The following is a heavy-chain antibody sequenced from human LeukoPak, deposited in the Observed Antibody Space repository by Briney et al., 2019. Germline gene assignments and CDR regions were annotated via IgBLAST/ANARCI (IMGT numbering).Heavy chain of an antibody. Sequence: GGSLRLSCATSGFTFHDYAMHWVRQVPGKGLEWVSGLSGSGGSAYYADSVKGRFTISRDNSKNLYLQMNSLRAEDTAVYYCAKSPVATTLPDAFDIWGQGTMVTVSS. CDR2: LSGSGGSA. CDR3: AKSPVATTLPDAFDI. D-gene: IGHD2-15*01. CDR1: GFTFHDYA. V-gene: IGHV3-23*01. J-gene: IGHJ3*02.